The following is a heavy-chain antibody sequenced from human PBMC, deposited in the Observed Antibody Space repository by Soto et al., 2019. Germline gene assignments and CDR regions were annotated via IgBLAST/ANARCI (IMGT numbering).Heavy chain of an antibody. CDR2: ISYDGSNK. CDR1: GFTFSSYG. J-gene: IGHJ4*02. Sequence: GGSLRLSCAASGFTFSSYGMHWVRQAPGKGLEWEAVISYDGSNKYYADSVKGRFTISRDNSKNTLYLQMNSLRAEDTAVYYCAKLAVAGIRSDYWGQGTLVTVSS. V-gene: IGHV3-30*18. CDR3: AKLAVAGIRSDY. D-gene: IGHD6-19*01.